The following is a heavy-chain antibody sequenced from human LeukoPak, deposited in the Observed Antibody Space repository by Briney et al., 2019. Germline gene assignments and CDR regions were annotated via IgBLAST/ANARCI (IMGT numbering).Heavy chain of an antibody. CDR3: ARAVSGRFDY. CDR2: IYYSGST. D-gene: IGHD6-19*01. CDR1: GGSTSPYH. Sequence: TSETLSLTCTVSGGSTSPYHWGWIRQPPGKGLEWTGYIYYSGSTNYNPSLKSRVTISVDTSKNQFSLKLSSVTAADTAIYYCARAVSGRFDYWGQGTLVTVSS. J-gene: IGHJ4*02. V-gene: IGHV4-59*12.